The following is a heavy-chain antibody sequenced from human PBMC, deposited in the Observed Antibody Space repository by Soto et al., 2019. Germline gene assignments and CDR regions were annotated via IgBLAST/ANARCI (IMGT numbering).Heavy chain of an antibody. J-gene: IGHJ5*02. CDR1: GGSINSYY. CDR2: ISDSGTT. D-gene: IGHD2-2*02. V-gene: IGHV4-59*01. CDR3: ARTSCTDLCYTWGDRRFDP. Sequence: SETLSLTCAVSGGSINSYYWNWIRQTPGKGLEWIGYISDSGTTDYNPSLKSRVTITVDTSKNQFSLKLRSVTAADTAKYYCARTSCTDLCYTWGDRRFDPWGQGTLVTVSS.